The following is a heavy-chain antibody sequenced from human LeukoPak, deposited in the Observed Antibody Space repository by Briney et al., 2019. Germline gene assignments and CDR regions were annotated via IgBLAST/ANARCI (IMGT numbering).Heavy chain of an antibody. CDR1: GGSIRSTSYY. CDR3: AGGRWHYSDSTGYYFDI. V-gene: IGHV4-39*01. Sequence: RPSETLSLTCTVSGGSIRSTSYYWRSVRQPPGKVLDWIGNIYYSGTTQYKPSLKSRVTISVDTSKNQLSLKLTSVTDADTAVYYCAGGRWHYSDSTGYYFDIWGQGTMVTVSS. CDR2: IYYSGTT. J-gene: IGHJ3*02. D-gene: IGHD3-22*01.